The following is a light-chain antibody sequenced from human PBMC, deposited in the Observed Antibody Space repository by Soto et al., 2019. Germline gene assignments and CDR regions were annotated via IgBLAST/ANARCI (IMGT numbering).Light chain of an antibody. J-gene: IGKJ1*01. CDR3: QQYGSFSCT. CDR2: KTS. V-gene: IGKV1-5*03. CDR1: QSIDSW. Sequence: SQSSLSASVGARVIITCRASQSIDSWVAWYQQKTGKAPKLLIYKTSNLESGVPSRFSGSGSGTEFSLTISSLEPEDFAAYYCQQYGSFSCTFGQGTKVDIK.